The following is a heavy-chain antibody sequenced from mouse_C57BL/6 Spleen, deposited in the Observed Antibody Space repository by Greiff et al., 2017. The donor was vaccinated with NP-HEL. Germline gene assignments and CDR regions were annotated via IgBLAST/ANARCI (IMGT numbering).Heavy chain of an antibody. D-gene: IGHD2-5*01. V-gene: IGHV5-4*01. J-gene: IGHJ2*01. CDR1: GFTFSSYA. CDR2: ISDGGSYT. CDR3: SRDRTYSNYFDY. Sequence: EVNVVESGGGLVKPGGSLKLSCAASGFTFSSYAMSWVRQTPEKRLEWVATISDGGSYTYYTDNVKGRFTFSRDNAKNNLYLQMSNMKSKDTSTYYCSRDRTYSNYFDYWGQGTTLTVSS.